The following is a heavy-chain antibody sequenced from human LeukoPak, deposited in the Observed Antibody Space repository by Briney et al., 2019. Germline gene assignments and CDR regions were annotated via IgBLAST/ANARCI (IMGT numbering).Heavy chain of an antibody. CDR1: GFTNSW. D-gene: IGHD5-18*01. CDR3: ARHCYGFDY. J-gene: IGHJ4*02. Sequence: GESLKISCKGSGFTNSWIGWVRQMPGKGLEWMGIIYAGDSDTRYSPSFQGQVTITADKSINTAYLQWSSLKASDTAMYYCARHCYGFDYWGQGTLVTVSS. CDR2: IYAGDSDT. V-gene: IGHV5-51*01.